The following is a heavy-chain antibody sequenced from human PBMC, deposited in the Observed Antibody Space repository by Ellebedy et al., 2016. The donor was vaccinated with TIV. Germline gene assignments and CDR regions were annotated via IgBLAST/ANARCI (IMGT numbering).Heavy chain of an antibody. J-gene: IGHJ4*02. CDR1: GFTFSRQP. V-gene: IGHV3-23*01. D-gene: IGHD2-21*02. CDR2: INPSGDTT. CDR3: ARIGVMTAPHWCFDN. Sequence: GESLKISCAASGFTFSRQPMSWLRQAPGRGLEWVSSINPSGDTTYYADSMKGRFAISRNNSKNTLFLQLNSLRAEDTAVYYCARIGVMTAPHWCFDNWGQGTPVTVSS.